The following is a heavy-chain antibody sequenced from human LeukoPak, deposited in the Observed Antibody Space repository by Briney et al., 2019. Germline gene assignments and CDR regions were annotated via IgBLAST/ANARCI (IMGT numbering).Heavy chain of an antibody. CDR2: MNPNSGNT. CDR3: ARRVGATDFDY. D-gene: IGHD1-26*01. CDR1: GYTFTSYD. J-gene: IGHJ4*02. Sequence: ASVKVSCKGSGYTFTSYDVNWVRQATGQGLEWMGWMNPNSGNTGYAQKFQGRVTMTRNTSISTAYMELSSLRSEDTAVYYCARRVGATDFDYWGQGTLVTVSS. V-gene: IGHV1-8*01.